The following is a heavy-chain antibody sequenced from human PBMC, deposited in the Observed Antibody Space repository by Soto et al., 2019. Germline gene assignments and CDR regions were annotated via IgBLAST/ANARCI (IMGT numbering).Heavy chain of an antibody. Sequence: EVQLLESGGGLVQPGGSLRISCAASGFTFSSYAMSWVRQAPGKGLEWVSAISGSGGSTYYADSVKGRFTISRDNSKNTLYLQMNSLRAEDTAVYYCAKDCSSTSGQDYWGQGTLVTVSS. CDR1: GFTFSSYA. CDR2: ISGSGGST. D-gene: IGHD2-2*01. CDR3: AKDCSSTSGQDY. V-gene: IGHV3-23*01. J-gene: IGHJ4*02.